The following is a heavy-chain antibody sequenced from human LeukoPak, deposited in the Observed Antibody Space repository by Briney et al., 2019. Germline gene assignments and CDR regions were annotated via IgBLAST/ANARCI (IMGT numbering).Heavy chain of an antibody. D-gene: IGHD6-19*01. CDR1: GFTFSNYA. J-gene: IGHJ4*02. Sequence: GGSLRLSCAASGFTFSNYAMHWVRQAPGKGLEWVAIISYDGSNKYYADTVKGRFTISRDNSKNSLYLQMNSLRAEDTAVYYCARGYGRSVAVAVDYWGQGTLVTVSS. CDR2: ISYDGSNK. CDR3: ARGYGRSVAVAVDY. V-gene: IGHV3-30*04.